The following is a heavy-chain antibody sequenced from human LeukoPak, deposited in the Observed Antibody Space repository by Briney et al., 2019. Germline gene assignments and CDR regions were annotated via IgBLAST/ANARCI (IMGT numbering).Heavy chain of an antibody. CDR2: IIPIFGTA. CDR1: GGTFSSYA. J-gene: IGHJ6*03. D-gene: IGHD3-10*01. V-gene: IGHV1-69*05. CDR3: ARGHYYGSGSYYNPYYYMDV. Sequence: GSSAKVSCKASGGTFSSYAISWVRQAPGQGLEWMGRIIPIFGTANYAQKFQGRVTITTDESTSTAYMELSSLRSEDTAVYYCARGHYYGSGSYYNPYYYMDVWGKGTTVTVSS.